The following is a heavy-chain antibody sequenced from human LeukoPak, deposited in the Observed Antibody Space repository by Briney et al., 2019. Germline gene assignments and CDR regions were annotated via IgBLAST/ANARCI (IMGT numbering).Heavy chain of an antibody. Sequence: GGSLRLSCAASGFTFSSYGMHRVRQAPGKGLEWVAVIWYDGSNKCYADSVKGRFTISRDNSKNTLYLQMNSLRAEDTAVYYCARDSCSGGSCYSDYWGQGTLVTVSS. J-gene: IGHJ4*02. CDR1: GFTFSSYG. CDR3: ARDSCSGGSCYSDY. V-gene: IGHV3-33*01. CDR2: IWYDGSNK. D-gene: IGHD2-15*01.